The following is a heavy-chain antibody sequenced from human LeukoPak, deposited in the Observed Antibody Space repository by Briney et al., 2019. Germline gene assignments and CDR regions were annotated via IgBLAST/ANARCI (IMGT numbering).Heavy chain of an antibody. CDR3: ARGRLGYCSGTSCRRGWFDP. D-gene: IGHD2-2*01. Sequence: GASVKVSCKASGYTFTSYDINWVRQATGQGLEWMGWMNPNSGNTGYAQKFQGRVTITRNTSISTAYMELSSLRSEDTAVYYCARGRLGYCSGTSCRRGWFDPWGQGTLVTVSS. CDR1: GYTFTSYD. CDR2: MNPNSGNT. V-gene: IGHV1-8*03. J-gene: IGHJ5*02.